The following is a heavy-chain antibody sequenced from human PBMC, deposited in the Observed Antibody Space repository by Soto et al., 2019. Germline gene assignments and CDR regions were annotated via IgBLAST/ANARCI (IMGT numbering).Heavy chain of an antibody. CDR3: ARTFGGHLYSFXF. D-gene: IGHD3-16*01. CDR2: IYPGDSET. V-gene: IGHV5-51*01. Sequence: PGESLKISCKGSGYTFTSNWIGWVRQMPGKGLEWMGIIYPGDSETRYSPSFQGQVTISADKSINTAYLQWSSLKASDTAIYYCARTFGGHLYSFXFWGQGTLVTVSS. CDR1: GYTFTSNW. J-gene: IGHJ4*02.